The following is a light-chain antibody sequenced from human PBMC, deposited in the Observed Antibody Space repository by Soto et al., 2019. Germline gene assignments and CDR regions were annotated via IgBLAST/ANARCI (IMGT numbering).Light chain of an antibody. CDR2: DDS. Sequence: SYELTQPPSVSVAPGQTARITCGGNNIETKSVHWYRQKPGQAPVLVIYDDSDRPSGIPGRFSGSKSRDTATLTISRVEAGDEADYYCQVWDRTAFVVFGGGTKVTVL. CDR3: QVWDRTAFVV. V-gene: IGLV3-21*02. CDR1: NIETKS. J-gene: IGLJ2*01.